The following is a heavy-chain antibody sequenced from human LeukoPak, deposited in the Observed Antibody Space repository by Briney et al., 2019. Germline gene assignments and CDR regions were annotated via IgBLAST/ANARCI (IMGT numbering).Heavy chain of an antibody. Sequence: SETLSLTCTVSGGSIGSYYWSWIRQPAGKGLEWIGRIYTSGSTNYNPSLKSRVTMSVDTSKNQFSLKLSSVTAADTAVYYCARVIVGATTGYWFDPWGQGTLVTVSS. V-gene: IGHV4-4*07. CDR3: ARVIVGATTGYWFDP. D-gene: IGHD1-26*01. CDR2: IYTSGST. CDR1: GGSIGSYY. J-gene: IGHJ5*02.